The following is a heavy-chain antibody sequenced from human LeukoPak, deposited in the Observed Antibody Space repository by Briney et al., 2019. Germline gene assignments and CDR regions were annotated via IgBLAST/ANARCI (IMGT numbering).Heavy chain of an antibody. Sequence: GGSLRLSCEASGFTFSSYTMSWVRQAPGKGLEWVSTLSGSGGNTYYADSVKGRFTFSRDTSKNMLYLQMNSLRAEDTAVYFCARDKYSFGEFDYWGQGTLVTVSS. CDR1: GFTFSSYT. CDR3: ARDKYSFGEFDY. CDR2: LSGSGGNT. J-gene: IGHJ4*02. D-gene: IGHD3-10*01. V-gene: IGHV3-23*01.